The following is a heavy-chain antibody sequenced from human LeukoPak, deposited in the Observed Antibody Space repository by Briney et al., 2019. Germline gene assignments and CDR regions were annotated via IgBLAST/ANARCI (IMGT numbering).Heavy chain of an antibody. J-gene: IGHJ6*03. Sequence: KSSETLSLTCTVSGGSISSGSYYWSWIRQPAGKGLEWIGRIYTSGTTNYNPSLKSRVTMSVDTSKNQFSLKLSSVTAADTAVYYCARESWGVLEWLSRGNYYYYMDVWGKGTTVTVSS. V-gene: IGHV4-61*02. CDR3: ARESWGVLEWLSRGNYYYYMDV. CDR2: IYTSGTT. CDR1: GGSISSGSYY. D-gene: IGHD3-3*01.